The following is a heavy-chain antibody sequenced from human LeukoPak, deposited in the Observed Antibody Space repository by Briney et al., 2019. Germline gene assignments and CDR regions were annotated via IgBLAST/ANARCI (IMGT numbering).Heavy chain of an antibody. CDR3: ARAPRGDYGSGSYFVCYYYYGMDV. CDR1: GFTFSSYE. D-gene: IGHD3-10*01. Sequence: PGGSLRLSCAASGFTFSSYEMNWVRQAPGKGLEWVSYISSSGSTIYYPDSVKGRFTISRDNAKNSLYLQMNSLRAEDTAVYYCARAPRGDYGSGSYFVCYYYYGMDVWGQGTTVTVSS. CDR2: ISSSGSTI. V-gene: IGHV3-48*03. J-gene: IGHJ6*02.